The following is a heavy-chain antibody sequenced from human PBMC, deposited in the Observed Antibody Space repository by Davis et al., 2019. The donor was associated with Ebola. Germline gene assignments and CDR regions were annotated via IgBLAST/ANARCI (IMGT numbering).Heavy chain of an antibody. D-gene: IGHD3-10*01. CDR1: GFIFRNYV. J-gene: IGHJ4*02. Sequence: GESLKISCATSGFIFRNYVMSWVRQAPGKGLEWVSTLGTSADTYYADSVKGRFTISRDNSKNTLYLQLNSLRAEDTAVYYCAREPLSHGFGDLFFDFWGRGTLVTVSS. CDR2: LGTSADT. V-gene: IGHV3-23*01. CDR3: AREPLSHGFGDLFFDF.